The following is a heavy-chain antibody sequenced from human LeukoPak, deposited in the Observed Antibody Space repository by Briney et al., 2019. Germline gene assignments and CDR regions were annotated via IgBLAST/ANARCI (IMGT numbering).Heavy chain of an antibody. Sequence: PSETLSLTCAVSGGSISSSNWWSWIRQPPGKGLEWIGSIYYSGSTYYNPSLKSRVTISVDTSKNQFSLKLSSVTAADTAVYYCARPNYYGSGSYYSRTYYFDYWGQGTLVTVSS. CDR1: GGSISSSNW. D-gene: IGHD3-10*01. CDR2: IYYSGST. V-gene: IGHV4-39*01. CDR3: ARPNYYGSGSYYSRTYYFDY. J-gene: IGHJ4*02.